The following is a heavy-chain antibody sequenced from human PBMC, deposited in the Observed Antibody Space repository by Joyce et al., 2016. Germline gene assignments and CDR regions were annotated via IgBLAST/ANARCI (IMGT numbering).Heavy chain of an antibody. D-gene: IGHD1-1*01. CDR3: SRDPELREDNGDY. CDR2: FTPYFGA. V-gene: IGHV1-69*01. CDR1: GGTYSSYV. J-gene: IGHJ4*02. Sequence: QVQLVQSGAEVKKAGSSVKVSCTTSGGTYSSYVISWVRQSPGQGLECMGVFTPYFGAKYAQKVQVRVVITADDSTGSNYPEIKGLTLNDTATYYCSRDPELREDNGDYWGQGTLVRVSS.